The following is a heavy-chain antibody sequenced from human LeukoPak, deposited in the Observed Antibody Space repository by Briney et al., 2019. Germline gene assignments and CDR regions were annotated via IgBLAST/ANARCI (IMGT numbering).Heavy chain of an antibody. V-gene: IGHV4-34*01. CDR3: ARGRDYGDYSGFDY. CDR1: GGSFSGYY. Sequence: SETLSLTCAVYGGSFSGYYWSWIRQPPGKGLEWIGEINHSGSTNYNPSLKSRVTISVDTSKNQFSLKLSSVTAADTVVYYCARGRDYGDYSGFDYWGQGTLVTVSS. J-gene: IGHJ4*02. D-gene: IGHD4-17*01. CDR2: INHSGST.